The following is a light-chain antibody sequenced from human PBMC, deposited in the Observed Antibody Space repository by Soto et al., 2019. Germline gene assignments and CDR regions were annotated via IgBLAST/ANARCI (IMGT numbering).Light chain of an antibody. CDR3: SSYTSSSPWV. Sequence: QSVLTHPVSVSGSPGQSITISCTGTSSDVGGYNYVSWYQQHPGKAPKLMIYDVSNRPSGVSNRFSGSKSGNTASLTSSGLQAEDEADYYCSSYTSSSPWVFGTGTKVTVL. CDR2: DVS. J-gene: IGLJ1*01. V-gene: IGLV2-14*01. CDR1: SSDVGGYNY.